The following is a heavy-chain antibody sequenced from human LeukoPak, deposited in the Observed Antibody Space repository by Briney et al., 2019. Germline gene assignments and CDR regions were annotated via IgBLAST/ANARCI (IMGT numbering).Heavy chain of an antibody. CDR3: AGGPSYGPFDY. Sequence: PGGFLRLSCAASGFTVSSNYMSWVRQAPEKALEWVSVIYSGGGTKYADSVKGIFTISRDSSKNTLYLQMNSLRAEDTAVYYCAGGPSYGPFDYWGQGTLVTVSS. CDR1: GFTVSSNY. CDR2: IYSGGGT. J-gene: IGHJ4*02. D-gene: IGHD3-10*01. V-gene: IGHV3-66*01.